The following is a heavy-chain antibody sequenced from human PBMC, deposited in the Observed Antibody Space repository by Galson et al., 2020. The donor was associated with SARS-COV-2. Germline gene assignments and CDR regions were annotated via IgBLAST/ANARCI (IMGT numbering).Heavy chain of an antibody. D-gene: IGHD3-10*01. J-gene: IGHJ4*02. V-gene: IGHV3-23*01. CDR2: ISGSGSKK. CDR3: AKDRGITAQAGYFED. Sequence: RGPLTLSCAASGAIFRSSAKRRVRQAPGTGLEWVSAISGSGSKKFYADSVKGRFTISRDNSKNTLYLQMNGLRADDTAVYYCAKDRGITAQAGYFEDWGEGTLVCVS. CDR1: GAIFRSSA.